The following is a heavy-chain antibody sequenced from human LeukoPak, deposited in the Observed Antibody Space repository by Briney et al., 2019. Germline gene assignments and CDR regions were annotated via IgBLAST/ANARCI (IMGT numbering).Heavy chain of an antibody. V-gene: IGHV4-39*01. J-gene: IGHJ4*02. CDR2: IYYSGST. D-gene: IGHD1-26*01. Sequence: SETLSLTCTVSGGSISSSSYYWGWIRQPPGNGLEWIGSIYYSGSTYYNPSLKSRVTISVDTSKNQFSLKLSSVIAADTAVYYCARLGLPAATGVDYWGQGTLVTVS. CDR3: ARLGLPAATGVDY. CDR1: GGSISSSSYY.